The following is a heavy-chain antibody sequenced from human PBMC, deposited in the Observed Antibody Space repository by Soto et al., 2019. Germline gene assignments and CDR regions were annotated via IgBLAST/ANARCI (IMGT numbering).Heavy chain of an antibody. CDR3: ARGRVGSGSASDY. V-gene: IGHV4-34*01. CDR1: GGSFSGHY. Sequence: QVQVQQWGAGLLKPSETLSLTCAVYGGSFSGHYWSWIRQPPGKGLEWIGEINHRGSTNYNPSLKRRVTISVDMAKNHFSPTLSPVTAADTAAYSCARGRVGSGSASDYWGQGALVTVSS. D-gene: IGHD6-19*01. J-gene: IGHJ4*02. CDR2: INHRGST.